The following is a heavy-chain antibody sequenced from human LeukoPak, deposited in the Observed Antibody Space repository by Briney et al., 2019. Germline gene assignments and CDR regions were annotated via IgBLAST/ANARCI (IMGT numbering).Heavy chain of an antibody. CDR2: TYYRSKWYN. CDR3: ARGTAAAGTFPLGRWFDP. Sequence: SQTLSLTCAISGDSVSSNSAAWNWIRQSPSRGLEWLGRTYYRSKWYNDYAVSVKSRITINPDTSKNQFSLQLNSVTPEDTAVYYCARGTAAAGTFPLGRWFDPWGQGTLVTVSS. D-gene: IGHD6-13*01. J-gene: IGHJ5*02. V-gene: IGHV6-1*01. CDR1: GDSVSSNSAA.